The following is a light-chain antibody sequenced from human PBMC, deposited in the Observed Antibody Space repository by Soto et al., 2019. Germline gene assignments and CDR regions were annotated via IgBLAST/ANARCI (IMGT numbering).Light chain of an antibody. V-gene: IGKV3-15*01. CDR2: GAS. Sequence: DILLTQSPGTLSLSAGERATLSCSASQRVSSGYLAWFQQKPGQAPSLLIFGASTRAAGIPARFSGSGSGTEFSLTISGLQSEDFAVYFCHQYENWPKTFGQGTKVDIK. CDR3: HQYENWPKT. J-gene: IGKJ1*01. CDR1: QRVSSGY.